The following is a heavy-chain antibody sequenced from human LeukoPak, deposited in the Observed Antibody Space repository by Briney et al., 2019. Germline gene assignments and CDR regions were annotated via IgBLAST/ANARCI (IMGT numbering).Heavy chain of an antibody. CDR3: ARVAYGSSWFDP. CDR1: GDSINNDY. D-gene: IGHD2-2*01. V-gene: IGHV4-59*01. J-gene: IGHJ5*02. Sequence: PSETLSLTCTVSGDSINNDYWSWFRQPPGKGLEWFGYIFYSGRTTYNPSLKSPVTISIDTSKNQFSLMVMSVTAADTAVYYCARVAYGSSWFDPWGQGTLVTVSS. CDR2: IFYSGRT.